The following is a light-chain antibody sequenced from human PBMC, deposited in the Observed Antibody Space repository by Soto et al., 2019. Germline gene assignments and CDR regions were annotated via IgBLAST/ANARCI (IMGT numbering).Light chain of an antibody. CDR1: QSISSN. V-gene: IGKV3-15*01. J-gene: IGKJ1*01. CDR3: QQYNNWPPWT. CDR2: GAS. Sequence: EIVMTQSPATLSVSPGERATLSCRASQSISSNLAWYQQKPGQAPRLLIHGASTRATGIPARFSGRGSGTEFTLTISSLQSEDFAVYYCQQYNNWPPWTFGQGTK.